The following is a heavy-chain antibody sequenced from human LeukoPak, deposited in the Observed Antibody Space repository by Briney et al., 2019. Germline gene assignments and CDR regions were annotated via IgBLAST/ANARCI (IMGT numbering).Heavy chain of an antibody. V-gene: IGHV3-23*01. CDR1: GFTFNNYA. Sequence: GGSLRLSCAASGFTFNNYAMNWVRQAPGKGLEWVSSISGGGETTYYADSAKGRFTISRDNSQNTLYLQMNSLRAEDTAVYYCAKVMYYYGSGSYPGAFDIWGQGTMVTVSS. CDR3: AKVMYYYGSGSYPGAFDI. D-gene: IGHD3-10*01. J-gene: IGHJ3*02. CDR2: ISGGGETT.